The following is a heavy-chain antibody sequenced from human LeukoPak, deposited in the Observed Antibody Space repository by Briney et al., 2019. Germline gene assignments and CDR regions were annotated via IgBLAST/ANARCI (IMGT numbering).Heavy chain of an antibody. CDR1: GVSITSYY. Sequence: PSETLSLTCTVSGVSITSYYWSWLRQPAGKGLEWVGRIETSGSTNYNPSIKSRLSISVDTSKNQFSLRLSSVTAADSAVYYCARNSQDYYYMDVWGKGTTVTVSS. CDR3: ARNSQDYYYMDV. V-gene: IGHV4-4*07. J-gene: IGHJ6*03. CDR2: IETSGST. D-gene: IGHD4-11*01.